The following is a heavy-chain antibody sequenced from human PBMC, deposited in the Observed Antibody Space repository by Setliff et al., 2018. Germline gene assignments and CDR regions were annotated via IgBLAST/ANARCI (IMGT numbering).Heavy chain of an antibody. CDR3: ARVRIVPYCMDV. Sequence: SETLSLTCTVSGGSIGSYYWTWIRQPAGRGLEWIGRIYTTGSTNFNPSLNNRVTMSLDKSKNQFSLKLSSVTAADSAVYFCARVRIVPYCMDVWGKGTTVTVSS. J-gene: IGHJ6*03. CDR1: GGSIGSYY. V-gene: IGHV4-4*07. D-gene: IGHD2-15*01. CDR2: IYTTGST.